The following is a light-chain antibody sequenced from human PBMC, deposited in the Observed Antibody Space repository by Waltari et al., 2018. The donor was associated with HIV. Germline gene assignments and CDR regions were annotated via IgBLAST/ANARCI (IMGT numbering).Light chain of an antibody. CDR3: CSYSMSSAFWV. Sequence: QSALTPPASVSGSPGQSITISCTGTSSAIENYILVSCYQQHPGNPPKLMIYEVTKRPSGISDRFSASKSGNTASLTISGLQPEDEADYYCCSYSMSSAFWVFGGGTKLTVL. V-gene: IGLV2-23*02. CDR2: EVT. CDR1: SSAIENYIL. J-gene: IGLJ3*02.